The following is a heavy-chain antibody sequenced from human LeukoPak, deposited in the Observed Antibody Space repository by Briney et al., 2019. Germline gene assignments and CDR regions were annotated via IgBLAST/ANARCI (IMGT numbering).Heavy chain of an antibody. CDR1: GFTFSSYA. V-gene: IGHV3-30-3*01. D-gene: IGHD6-13*01. J-gene: IGHJ4*02. CDR3: AREGAVIAASEYDY. CDR2: ISYVGSNK. Sequence: GGSLRLSCAASGFTFSSYAMHWVRQAPGKGLEWVAVISYVGSNKYYADSVKGRFTISRDNSKNTLYLQMNSLRAEDTAVYYCAREGAVIAASEYDYWGQGTLVTVSS.